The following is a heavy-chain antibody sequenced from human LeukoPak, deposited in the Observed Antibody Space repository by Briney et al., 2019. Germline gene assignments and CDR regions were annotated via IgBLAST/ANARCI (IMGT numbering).Heavy chain of an antibody. Sequence: GGSLRLSCAASGFTFSNAWMSWVRQAPGKGLEWVGRIKSKTDGGTTDYAAPVKGRFTISRDDSKNTLYLQMNSLKTEDTAVYYCTTDLIVVVIRVDAFDIWGQGTMVAVSS. CDR1: GFTFSNAW. V-gene: IGHV3-15*01. CDR2: IKSKTDGGTT. CDR3: TTDLIVVVIRVDAFDI. J-gene: IGHJ3*02. D-gene: IGHD3-22*01.